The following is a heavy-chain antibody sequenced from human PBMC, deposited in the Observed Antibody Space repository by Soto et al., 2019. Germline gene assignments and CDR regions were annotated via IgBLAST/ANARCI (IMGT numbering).Heavy chain of an antibody. V-gene: IGHV1-18*01. J-gene: IGHJ3*02. D-gene: IGHD3-3*01. CDR1: GYTFTIYG. Sequence: ASLKVSCKASGYTFTIYGISWVRQAPGQGLEWMGWISAYNGNTNYAQKLQGRVTMTTDTSTSTAYMELRSLRSDDTAVYYCARDRYYDFWSGYWDAFDIWGQGTMVTVSS. CDR2: ISAYNGNT. CDR3: ARDRYYDFWSGYWDAFDI.